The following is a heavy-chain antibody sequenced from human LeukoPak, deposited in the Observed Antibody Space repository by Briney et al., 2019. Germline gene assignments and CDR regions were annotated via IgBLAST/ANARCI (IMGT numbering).Heavy chain of an antibody. D-gene: IGHD5-18*01. Sequence: PSETLSLTCIVSAGPLNNQYWSWNRQPPGQGLEWIGYIFDTGNTNYNPSLKSRVAISLDTSKNQFSLKLRSVTAADTAFYYCARDQVGYGLDYWGQGTLVTVSS. CDR2: IFDTGNT. V-gene: IGHV4-59*11. CDR3: ARDQVGYGLDY. CDR1: AGPLNNQY. J-gene: IGHJ4*02.